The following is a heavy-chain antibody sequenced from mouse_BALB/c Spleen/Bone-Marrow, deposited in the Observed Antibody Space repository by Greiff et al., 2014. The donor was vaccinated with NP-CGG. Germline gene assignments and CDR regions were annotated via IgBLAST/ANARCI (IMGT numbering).Heavy chain of an antibody. CDR2: INPSSGYT. J-gene: IGHJ2*01. V-gene: IGHV1-4*01. D-gene: IGHD2-3*01. Sequence: VQLQQSGAELARPGASVKMSCRASGYTFTTYTIHRVRQRPGQGLEWIGYINPSSGYTNYIQKFKDKATLTADKSSSTAYMQLSSLTSEDSAVYYCARRDDGYVFFDYWGQGTTLTVSS. CDR3: ARRDDGYVFFDY. CDR1: GYTFTTYT.